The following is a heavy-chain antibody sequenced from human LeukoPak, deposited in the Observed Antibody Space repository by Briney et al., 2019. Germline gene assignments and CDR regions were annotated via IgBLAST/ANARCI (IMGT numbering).Heavy chain of an antibody. CDR2: ISRSGGST. CDR1: GFTFSSYA. Sequence: GASLRLSCAASGFTFSSYAMSWVRQAPGKGLEWVSAISRSGGSTYYADSVKGRFTISRDNSKNTLHLQMNSLRAEDTAVYFCARSSTTVSGPYWGQGTLVTVSS. CDR3: ARSSTTVSGPY. D-gene: IGHD4-11*01. V-gene: IGHV3-23*01. J-gene: IGHJ4*02.